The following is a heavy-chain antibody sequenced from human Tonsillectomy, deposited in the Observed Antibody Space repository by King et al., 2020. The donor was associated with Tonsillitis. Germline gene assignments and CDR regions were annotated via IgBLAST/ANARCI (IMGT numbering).Heavy chain of an antibody. D-gene: IGHD1-26*01. Sequence: QLVQSGAEVKKPGASVKVSCKTSGDTFTSYGISWVRQAPGQGLECMGWISAYNGETNYAQKLQGRVTMTTDTSTSTVYMELRSLRSDDTAVYYCARDMWDLRMDVWGKGTTVTVSS. V-gene: IGHV1-18*01. CDR3: ARDMWDLRMDV. J-gene: IGHJ6*03. CDR2: ISAYNGET. CDR1: GDTFTSYG.